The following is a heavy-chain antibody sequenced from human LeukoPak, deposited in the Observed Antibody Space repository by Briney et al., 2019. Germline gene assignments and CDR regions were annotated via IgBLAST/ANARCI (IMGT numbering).Heavy chain of an antibody. D-gene: IGHD3-16*01. CDR1: GFTFSHYG. CDR3: AKMWRVGGVTTLDY. J-gene: IGHJ4*02. V-gene: IGHV3-23*01. CDR2: VSGSGNKT. Sequence: PGGSLRLSCAAAGFTFSHYGMSWVRQAPGKGLEGVSSVSGSGNKTYYADSVKGRFTISRENSKDTLYLEMSSLRVDDTAVYYCAKMWRVGGVTTLDYWGQGTLVTVDS.